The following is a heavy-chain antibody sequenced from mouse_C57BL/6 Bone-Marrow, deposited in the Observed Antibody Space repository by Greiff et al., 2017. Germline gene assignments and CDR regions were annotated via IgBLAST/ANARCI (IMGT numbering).Heavy chain of an antibody. CDR2: ISDGGSYT. CDR1: GFTFSSYA. V-gene: IGHV5-4*01. Sequence: DVQLVESGGGLVKPGGSLKLSCAASGFTFSSYAMSWVRQTPEKRLEWVATISDGGSYTYYPDNVKGRFTISRENAKNNLYLQMSHLKSEDTAMYYCARKLGRGFAYWGQGTLVTVSA. CDR3: ARKLGRGFAY. D-gene: IGHD4-1*01. J-gene: IGHJ3*01.